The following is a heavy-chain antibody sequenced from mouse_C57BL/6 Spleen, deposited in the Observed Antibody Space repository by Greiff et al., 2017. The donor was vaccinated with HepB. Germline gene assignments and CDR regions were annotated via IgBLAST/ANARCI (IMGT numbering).Heavy chain of an antibody. J-gene: IGHJ3*01. Sequence: QVHVKQSGTELVKPGASVKLSCKASGYTFTSYWMHWVKQRPGQGLEWIGNINPSNGGTNYNEKFKSKATLTVDKSSSTAYMQLSSLTSEDSAVYYCAPWGNSWFAYWGQGTLVTVSA. CDR2: INPSNGGT. V-gene: IGHV1-53*01. CDR3: APWGNSWFAY. CDR1: GYTFTSYW. D-gene: IGHD2-1*01.